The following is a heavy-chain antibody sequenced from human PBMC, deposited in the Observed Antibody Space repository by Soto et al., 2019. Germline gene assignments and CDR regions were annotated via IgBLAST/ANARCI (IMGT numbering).Heavy chain of an antibody. Sequence: PSETLSLTCTVSGGSISSSSYYWGWIRQPPGKGLEWIGSIYYRGNTYYKTSLKSRITISVDTSKNQFSLKLSSLTAADTAVYYCARSMTTVVTLDYWGQGTLVTVS. CDR1: GGSISSSSYY. J-gene: IGHJ4*02. V-gene: IGHV4-39*01. D-gene: IGHD4-17*01. CDR3: ARSMTTVVTLDY. CDR2: IYYRGNT.